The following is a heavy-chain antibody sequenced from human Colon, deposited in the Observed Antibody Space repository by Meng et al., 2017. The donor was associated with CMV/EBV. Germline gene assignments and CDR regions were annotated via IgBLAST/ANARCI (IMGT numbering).Heavy chain of an antibody. V-gene: IGHV1-2*02. CDR1: GYTFNGYI. CDR3: ATFGGDFDY. D-gene: IGHD3-3*01. CDR2: INPVTGDT. Sequence: QVEVGESGEEVKGPGASVEGSCKTSGYTFNGYIMHWVRQAPGQGLEWMGWINPVTGDTSYAQKFQVRVTMTRDTSISTAYMELSSLRSDDTVVYYCATFGGDFDYWGQGTLVTVSS. J-gene: IGHJ4*02.